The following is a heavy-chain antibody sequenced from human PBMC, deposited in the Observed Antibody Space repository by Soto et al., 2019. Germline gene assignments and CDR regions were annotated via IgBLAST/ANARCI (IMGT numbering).Heavy chain of an antibody. Sequence: GASVKVSCKASGYTFTGYYMHWVRRAPGQGLEWMGWINPNSGGTNYAQKFQGRVTMTRDTSISTAYMELSRLRSDDTAVYYCARESRAYYYDSSGLSFDYWGQGTLVTVSS. V-gene: IGHV1-2*02. CDR1: GYTFTGYY. J-gene: IGHJ4*02. CDR3: ARESRAYYYDSSGLSFDY. D-gene: IGHD3-22*01. CDR2: INPNSGGT.